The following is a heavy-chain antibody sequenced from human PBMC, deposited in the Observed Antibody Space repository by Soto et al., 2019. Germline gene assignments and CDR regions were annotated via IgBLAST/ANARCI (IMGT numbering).Heavy chain of an antibody. CDR3: AKAPQLGGSGWYFDF. V-gene: IGHV3-23*01. CDR2: VSGSGGNT. Sequence: GGSLSLSCAASGFTFNNYAMSWVRQAPGKGLEWVSAVSGSGGNTYYADSVKGRFTISRDNSKNTLYLHMKSLRAEDTAIYYCAKAPQLGGSGWYFDFWGQGTLVTVSS. J-gene: IGHJ4*02. CDR1: GFTFNNYA. D-gene: IGHD6-19*01.